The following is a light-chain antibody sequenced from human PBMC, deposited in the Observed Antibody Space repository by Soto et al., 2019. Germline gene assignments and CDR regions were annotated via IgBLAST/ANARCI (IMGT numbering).Light chain of an antibody. CDR2: AAS. Sequence: DIQMTQSPSSLSASVGDRVTITCPASQSISSYLNWYQQKPGKAPKLLIYAASSLQSGVPSRFSGSGSGTDFTLTISSLQPEDFATYYWQQSYSTLWTFGQGTKVEIK. J-gene: IGKJ1*01. V-gene: IGKV1-39*01. CDR1: QSISSY. CDR3: QQSYSTLWT.